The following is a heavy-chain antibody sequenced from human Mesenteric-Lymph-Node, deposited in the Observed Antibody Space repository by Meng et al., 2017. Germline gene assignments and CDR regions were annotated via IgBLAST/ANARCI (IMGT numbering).Heavy chain of an antibody. CDR1: GFTFRTYA. CDR2: FSAGGAST. J-gene: IGHJ4*02. CDR3: AKDEVGAVAGRVEIDY. Sequence: GESLKISCAASGFTFRTYAMSWVRQAPGKGLEWVSAFSAGGASTYYADSVKGRFTISRDNSKNTLFLQMNSLRAEDTAVYYCAKDEVGAVAGRVEIDYWGQGTVVTVSS. V-gene: IGHV3-23*01. D-gene: IGHD6-19*01.